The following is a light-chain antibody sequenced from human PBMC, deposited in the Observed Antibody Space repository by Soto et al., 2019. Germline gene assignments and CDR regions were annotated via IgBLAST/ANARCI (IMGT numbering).Light chain of an antibody. CDR1: QSVASNY. CDR2: VAS. V-gene: IGKV3-20*01. Sequence: EIVLTQSPGTLSLSPGERATLSCRASQSVASNYLAWYQQKPGQAPRLLIYVASSRATGIPDRFSASGSWTAFTLTISRLEPEDFAVYFCQQYGTAPLTFGGGTKVEIK. J-gene: IGKJ4*01. CDR3: QQYGTAPLT.